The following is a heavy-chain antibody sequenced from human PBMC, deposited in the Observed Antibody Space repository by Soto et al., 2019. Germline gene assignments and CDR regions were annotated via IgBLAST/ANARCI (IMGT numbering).Heavy chain of an antibody. CDR2: TNTGGTT. J-gene: IGHJ6*02. CDR1: GFTVNSNY. CDR3: AKGDGFILAV. V-gene: IGHV3-53*02. Sequence: EVQVLATGGGLIQPGGSLRLSCAASGFTVNSNYMSWVRQAPGEGLQWVSITNTGGTTYYADSVKGRFTVSRDNSKNTPYLQMHSLRAEDTAVYYCAKGDGFILAVWCQGTTVSGSS. D-gene: IGHD1-26*01.